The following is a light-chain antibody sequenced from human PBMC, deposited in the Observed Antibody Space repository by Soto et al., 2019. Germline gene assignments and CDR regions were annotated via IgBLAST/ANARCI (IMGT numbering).Light chain of an antibody. Sequence: DIQMTQSPSTLSASVGDRVTITCRASQSLSSGLAWYQQKPGKAPKLLIYDASSLESGVASRFSGSGSGTEVTLIISSVQPDDVATYYFQQYKSYWTFGQGTKVEIK. J-gene: IGKJ1*01. CDR2: DAS. CDR3: QQYKSYWT. V-gene: IGKV1-5*01. CDR1: QSLSSG.